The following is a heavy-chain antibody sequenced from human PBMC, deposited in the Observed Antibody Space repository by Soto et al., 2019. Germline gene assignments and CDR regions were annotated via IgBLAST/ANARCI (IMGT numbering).Heavy chain of an antibody. CDR1: GGTFSSLA. J-gene: IGHJ4*02. V-gene: IGHV1-69*06. D-gene: IGHD3-10*01. CDR3: ARSPGVFDY. Sequence: QVQLVQSGAEVKKPGSSVKVSCKASGGTFSSLAISWVRQAPAKGLEWMGGLVPVFGKANYAQKFQDRVTITADKSTSTSYMELSSLRSEDTAVYYCARSPGVFDYWGQGTLVTVSS. CDR2: LVPVFGKA.